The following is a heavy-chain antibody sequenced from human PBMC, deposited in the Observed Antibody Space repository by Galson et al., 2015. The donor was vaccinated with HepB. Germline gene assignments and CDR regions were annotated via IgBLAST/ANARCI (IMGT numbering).Heavy chain of an antibody. D-gene: IGHD5-18*01. CDR2: IWYDGSNK. CDR3: ARGTRIQLWLHSNAAMDV. V-gene: IGHV3-33*01. Sequence: SLRLSCAASGFTFSSYGMHWIRQAPGKGLEWVAVIWYDGSNKYYADSVKGRFTISRDNSKNTLYLQMNSLRAEDTAVYYCARGTRIQLWLHSNAAMDVWGQGTTVTVSS. CDR1: GFTFSSYG. J-gene: IGHJ6*02.